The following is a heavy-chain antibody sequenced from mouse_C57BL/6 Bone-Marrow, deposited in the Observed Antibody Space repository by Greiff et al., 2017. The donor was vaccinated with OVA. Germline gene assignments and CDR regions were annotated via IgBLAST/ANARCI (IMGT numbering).Heavy chain of an antibody. CDR1: GFTFSSYA. CDR3: ARVRSAWFAY. J-gene: IGHJ3*01. Sequence: EVQRVESGGGLVKPGGSLKLPCAASGFTFSSYAMSWVRQTPEKRLEWVATISDGGSYTYYPDNVKGRFTISRDNAKNNLYLQMSHLKSEDTAMYYCARVRSAWFAYWGQGTLVTVSA. V-gene: IGHV5-4*01. CDR2: ISDGGSYT.